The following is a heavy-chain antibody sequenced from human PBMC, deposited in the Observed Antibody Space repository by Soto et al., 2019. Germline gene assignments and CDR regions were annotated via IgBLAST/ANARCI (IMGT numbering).Heavy chain of an antibody. Sequence: SETLSLTCTVSGGSISSGGYYWSWIRQHPGKGLEWIGYSYYSGSTYYNPSLKSRVTISVDTSKNQFSLKLSSVTAADTAVYYCARAGYYDSSGYYPFDYWGQGTLVNVSS. CDR2: SYYSGST. CDR3: ARAGYYDSSGYYPFDY. D-gene: IGHD3-22*01. J-gene: IGHJ4*02. V-gene: IGHV4-31*03. CDR1: GGSISSGGYY.